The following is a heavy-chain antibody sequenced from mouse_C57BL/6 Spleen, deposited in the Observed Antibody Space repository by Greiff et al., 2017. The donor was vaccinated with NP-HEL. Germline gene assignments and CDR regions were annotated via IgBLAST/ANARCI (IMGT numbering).Heavy chain of an antibody. CDR2: IYPGSGST. CDR1: GYTFTSYW. Sequence: QVQLQQPGAELVKPGASVKMSCKASGYTFTSYWITWVKQRPGQGLEWIGDIYPGSGSTNYNEKFKSKATLTVDTSSSTAYMQLSSLTSEDSAVYYCARGSLYYDYDEDYWGQGTTLTVSS. CDR3: ARGSLYYDYDEDY. D-gene: IGHD2-4*01. V-gene: IGHV1-55*01. J-gene: IGHJ2*01.